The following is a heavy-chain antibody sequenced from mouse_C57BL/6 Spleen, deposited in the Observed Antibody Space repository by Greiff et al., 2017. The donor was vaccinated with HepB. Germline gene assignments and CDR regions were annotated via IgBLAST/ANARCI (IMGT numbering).Heavy chain of an antibody. CDR1: GYAFSSYW. J-gene: IGHJ4*01. CDR3: ARRYYGSRGYAMDY. Sequence: VQLQQSGAELVKPGASVKISCKASGYAFSSYWMNWVKQRPGKGLEWIGQIYPGDGDTNYNGKFKGKATLTADKSSSTAYMQLSILTSEDSAVYFCARRYYGSRGYAMDYWGQGTSVTVSS. CDR2: IYPGDGDT. V-gene: IGHV1-80*01. D-gene: IGHD1-1*01.